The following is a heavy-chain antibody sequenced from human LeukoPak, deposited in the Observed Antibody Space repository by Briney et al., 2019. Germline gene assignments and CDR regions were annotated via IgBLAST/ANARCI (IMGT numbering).Heavy chain of an antibody. J-gene: IGHJ4*02. CDR3: ARAGGVWECDY. D-gene: IGHD1-26*01. CDR1: GGSISSYY. CDR2: IYYSGST. V-gene: IGHV4-59*01. Sequence: PSETLSLTRTVSGGSISSYYWSWIRQPPGKGLEWIGYIYYSGSTNYNPSLKSRVTISVDTSKNQFSLKLSSVTAADTAVYYCARAGGVWECDYWGQGTLVTVSS.